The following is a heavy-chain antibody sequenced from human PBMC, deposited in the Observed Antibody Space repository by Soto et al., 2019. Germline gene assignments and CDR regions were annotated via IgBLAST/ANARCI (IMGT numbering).Heavy chain of an antibody. D-gene: IGHD3-10*01. V-gene: IGHV4-30-4*01. CDR2: IYYSGST. Sequence: QVQLQESGPGLVKPSQTLSLTCTVSGGSISSGDYYWSWIHQPPGKGLEWIGYIYYSGSTYYNPSLQSRVTISVDTSKNQFSLKLSSVTAADTAVYYCARWWFGEFFDYWGQGTLVTVSS. CDR1: GGSISSGDYY. J-gene: IGHJ4*02. CDR3: ARWWFGEFFDY.